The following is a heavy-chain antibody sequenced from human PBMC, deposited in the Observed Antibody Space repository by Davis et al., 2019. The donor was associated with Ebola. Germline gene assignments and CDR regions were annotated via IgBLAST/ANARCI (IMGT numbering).Heavy chain of an antibody. J-gene: IGHJ4*02. CDR1: GYTFTSYA. CDR3: ARVWGSGWPFDY. D-gene: IGHD6-19*01. CDR2: INAGNGNT. Sequence: ASVKVSCKASGYTFTSYAIHWVRQAPGQRLEWMGWINAGNGNTKYSQKFQGRVTITRDTSASTAYMELSSLRSEDTAVYYCARVWGSGWPFDYWGQGTLVTVSS. V-gene: IGHV1-3*01.